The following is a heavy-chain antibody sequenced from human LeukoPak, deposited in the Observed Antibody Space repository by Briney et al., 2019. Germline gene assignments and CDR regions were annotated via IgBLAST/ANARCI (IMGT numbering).Heavy chain of an antibody. CDR2: ISAYNGNT. CDR1: GYTFTSYG. CDR3: ARVPWYSGSYPVGAFDI. V-gene: IGHV1-18*01. D-gene: IGHD1-26*01. Sequence: ASVKVSCKASGYTFTSYGISWVRQAPGQGLEWMGWISAYNGNTNYAQKLQGRVTMTTDTSTSTAYMELRSLRSDDTAVYYCARVPWYSGSYPVGAFDIWGQGTMVTLSS. J-gene: IGHJ3*02.